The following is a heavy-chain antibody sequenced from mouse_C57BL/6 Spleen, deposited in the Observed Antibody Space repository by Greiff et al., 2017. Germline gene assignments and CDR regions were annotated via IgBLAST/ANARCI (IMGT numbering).Heavy chain of an antibody. CDR1: GFTFSDYG. D-gene: IGHD3-3*01. CDR2: ISSGSSTI. Sequence: EVQRVESGGGLVKPGGSLKLSCAASGFTFSDYGMHWVRQAPEKGLEWVAYISSGSSTIYYADTVKGRFTISRDNAKNTLFLQMTSLRSEDTAMYYCATQEGGDGYFDVWGTGTTVTVSS. J-gene: IGHJ1*03. CDR3: ATQEGGDGYFDV. V-gene: IGHV5-17*01.